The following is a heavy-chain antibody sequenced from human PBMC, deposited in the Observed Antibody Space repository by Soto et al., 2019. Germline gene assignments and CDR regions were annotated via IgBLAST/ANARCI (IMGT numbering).Heavy chain of an antibody. V-gene: IGHV3-66*01. CDR1: GFTTSSIY. D-gene: IGHD3-10*01. Sequence: EVQLVESGGGLVQPGGSLRLSCAVSGFTTSSIYMSWVRQAPGKGLEWVSVIYSGGNTYYADSVKGRFTISRDNSKNKLYLQLNSLRAEDTAVYYCATEVRFGELAYWGQGALVTVSS. CDR3: ATEVRFGELAY. J-gene: IGHJ4*02. CDR2: IYSGGNT.